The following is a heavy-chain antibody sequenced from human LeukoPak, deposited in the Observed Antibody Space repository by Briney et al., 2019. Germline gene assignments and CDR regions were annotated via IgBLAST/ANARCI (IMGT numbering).Heavy chain of an antibody. J-gene: IGHJ4*02. D-gene: IGHD6-13*01. V-gene: IGHV3-30*03. Sequence: GGSLRLSCAASGFTFSTYGMHWVRQAPGKGLEWVAVISYDGSNKYYADSVKGRFTISRDNSKNTLYLQMNSLRAEDTAVYYCARDKGGYSSFDYWGRGTLVTVSS. CDR1: GFTFSTYG. CDR2: ISYDGSNK. CDR3: ARDKGGYSSFDY.